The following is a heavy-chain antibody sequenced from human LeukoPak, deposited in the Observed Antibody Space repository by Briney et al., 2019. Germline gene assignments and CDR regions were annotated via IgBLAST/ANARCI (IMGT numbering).Heavy chain of an antibody. V-gene: IGHV4-4*07. CDR2: IYTSGST. CDR3: ARFVAATGIDY. Sequence: PSETLSLTCTVSGGPIRSYYWSWIRQPAGKGLEWIGRIYTSGSTNYNPSLRSRVTMSVDTSKNQFSLQLSSVTAADTAVYYCARFVAATGIDYWGQGTLVTVSS. D-gene: IGHD6-25*01. CDR1: GGPIRSYY. J-gene: IGHJ4*02.